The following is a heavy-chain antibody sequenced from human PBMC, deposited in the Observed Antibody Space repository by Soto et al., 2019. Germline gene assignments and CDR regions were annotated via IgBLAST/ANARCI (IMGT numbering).Heavy chain of an antibody. CDR1: GGSISSYY. Sequence: PSETLSLTCTVSGGSISSYYWSWIRQPPGKGLEWIGHIYYSGSTNYNPSLKSRVTISVDTSKNQFSLKLSSVTAADTAVYYCARSPARMLYYYYYYMDVWGKGTTVTVSS. J-gene: IGHJ6*03. CDR2: IYYSGST. D-gene: IGHD2-8*01. V-gene: IGHV4-59*01. CDR3: ARSPARMLYYYYYYMDV.